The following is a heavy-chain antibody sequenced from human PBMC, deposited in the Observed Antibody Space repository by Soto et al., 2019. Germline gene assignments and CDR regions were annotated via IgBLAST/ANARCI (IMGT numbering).Heavy chain of an antibody. Sequence: GYIYYSGSTNYNPSLKSRVTISVDTSKNQFSLKLNSMTAADTAVYYCAKENYVWGSYHIDYWGQGTLVTVSS. D-gene: IGHD3-16*02. J-gene: IGHJ4*02. CDR2: IYYSGST. CDR3: AKENYVWGSYHIDY. V-gene: IGHV4-59*12.